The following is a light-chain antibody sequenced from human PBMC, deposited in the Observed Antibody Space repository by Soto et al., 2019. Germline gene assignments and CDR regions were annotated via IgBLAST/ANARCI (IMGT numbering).Light chain of an antibody. CDR1: QSISSW. J-gene: IGKJ5*01. CDR2: DAS. Sequence: DIQMTQSPSTLSASVGDRVTITCRASQSISSWLAWYQQKPGKAPKLLIYDASSLESGVPARFSGSGSGTEFTLTISSLQSEDVAVYYCQQYNNWPPITFGQGTRLEIK. CDR3: QQYNNWPPIT. V-gene: IGKV1-5*01.